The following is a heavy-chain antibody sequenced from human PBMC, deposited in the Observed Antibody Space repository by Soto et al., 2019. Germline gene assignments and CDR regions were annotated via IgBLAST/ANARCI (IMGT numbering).Heavy chain of an antibody. V-gene: IGHV3-33*08. D-gene: IGHD2-15*01. J-gene: IGHJ4*02. CDR2: FWNDGSTK. CDR1: GFTFSSYS. Sequence: PGGSLRLSCAASGFTFSSYSMNWVRQAPGKGLEWVAIFWNDGSTKYYADSVKGRFTISRDDSMNTLYLQMNSLSAEDTAFYYCARHIGRCSAASCYSSYFDYWGQGTLVTVSS. CDR3: ARHIGRCSAASCYSSYFDY.